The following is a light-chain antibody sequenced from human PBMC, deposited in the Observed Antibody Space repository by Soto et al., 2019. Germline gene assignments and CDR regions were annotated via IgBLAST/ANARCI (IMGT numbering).Light chain of an antibody. V-gene: IGLV2-14*01. CDR3: SSDTSSSTAWV. J-gene: IGLJ3*02. CDR2: EVS. Sequence: QSALTQPRSVSGSPGQSVTISCTGTSSDVGGYNYVSWYQQHPGKAPKLMIYEVSNRPSGVSNRFSGSKSGNTASLTISGLQAEDEADYYCSSDTSSSTAWVFGGGTKVTVL. CDR1: SSDVGGYNY.